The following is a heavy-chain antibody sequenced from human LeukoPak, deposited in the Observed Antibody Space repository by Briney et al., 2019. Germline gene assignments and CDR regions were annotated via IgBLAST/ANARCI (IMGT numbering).Heavy chain of an antibody. CDR3: ARDAYGYSYGTFDY. J-gene: IGHJ4*02. CDR2: ISYDGSNK. Sequence: PGGSLRLSCAASGFTFSSYAMHWVRQAPGKGLEWVAVISYDGSNKYYADSVKGRFTISRDNSKNTLYLQMNSLRAEDTAVYYCARDAYGYSYGTFDYWGQGTLVTVSS. D-gene: IGHD5-18*01. V-gene: IGHV3-30*04. CDR1: GFTFSSYA.